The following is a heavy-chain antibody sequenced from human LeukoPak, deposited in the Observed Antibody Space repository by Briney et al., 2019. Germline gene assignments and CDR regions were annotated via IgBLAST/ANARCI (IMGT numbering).Heavy chain of an antibody. CDR2: ISAYNGNT. V-gene: IGHV1-18*01. CDR3: ASSFMVRGVINPGY. D-gene: IGHD3-10*01. J-gene: IGHJ4*02. CDR1: GYTFTIYG. Sequence: ASVKVSCKASGYTFTIYGISWVRQAPGQGLEWMGWISAYNGNTNYAQKLQGRVTMTTDTSTSTAYMELRSLRSDDTAVYYCASSFMVRGVINPGYWGQGTLVTVSS.